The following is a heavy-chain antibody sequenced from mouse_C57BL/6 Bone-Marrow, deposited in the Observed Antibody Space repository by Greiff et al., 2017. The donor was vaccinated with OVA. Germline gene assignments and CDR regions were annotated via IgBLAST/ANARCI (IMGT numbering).Heavy chain of an antibody. CDR1: GYTFTDYY. V-gene: IGHV1-26*01. Sequence: VQLQQSGPELVKPGASVKISCKASGYTFTDYYMNWVKQSHGKSLEWIGDINPNNGGTSYNQKFKGKATLTVDKSSSTAYMELRSLTSEDSAVYYCARRYYGSPDYWGQGTTLTVSS. J-gene: IGHJ2*01. CDR3: ARRYYGSPDY. D-gene: IGHD1-1*01. CDR2: INPNNGGT.